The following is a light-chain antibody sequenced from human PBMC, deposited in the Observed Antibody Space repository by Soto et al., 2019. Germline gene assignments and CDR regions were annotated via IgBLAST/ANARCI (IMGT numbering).Light chain of an antibody. J-gene: IGLJ2*01. V-gene: IGLV2-8*01. CDR2: DVS. CDR3: SSYAGSNIV. CDR1: SSDVGGYNY. Sequence: QSVLTQPPSASGSPGQSVTISCTGTSSDVGGYNYVSWYQQHPGKAPKVMIYDVSKRPSGVPDRFSGSRSGNTASLTVSGLQAEDEADYYCSSYAGSNIVFGGGTKLTVL.